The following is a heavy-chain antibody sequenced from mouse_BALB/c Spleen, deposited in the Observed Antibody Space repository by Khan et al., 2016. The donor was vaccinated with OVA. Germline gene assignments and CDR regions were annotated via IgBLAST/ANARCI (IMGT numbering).Heavy chain of an antibody. CDR2: ITVTSDNSGA. CDR3: SRGGYYYGTPFDY. D-gene: IGHD1-1*01. V-gene: IGHV13-2*02. CDR1: AFTFSYYR. Sequence: VQLLETGGGLVRPGNSLKLSCVTSAFTFSYYRMHWLRQFPGKRLEWIAVITVTSDNSGANYAESVKGRFTISRDDSKSSVYLQLNRLREEDSATYYCSRGGYYYGTPFDYWGQGTTLTVSS. J-gene: IGHJ2*01.